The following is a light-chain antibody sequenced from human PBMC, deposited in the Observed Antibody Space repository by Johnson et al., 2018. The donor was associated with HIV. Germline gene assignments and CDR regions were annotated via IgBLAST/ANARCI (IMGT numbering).Light chain of an antibody. CDR3: GTWDSSLRGV. CDR1: SSNIGNNY. J-gene: IGLJ1*01. V-gene: IGLV1-51*02. CDR2: ENN. Sequence: QSVLTQPPSVSAAPGQKVTISCSGSSSNIGNNYVSWYQQLPGTAPKLLIYENNKRPSGIPDRFSGPKSGTSAPPAITGLQTGDEADYYCGTWDSSLRGVFGTGTKVTVL.